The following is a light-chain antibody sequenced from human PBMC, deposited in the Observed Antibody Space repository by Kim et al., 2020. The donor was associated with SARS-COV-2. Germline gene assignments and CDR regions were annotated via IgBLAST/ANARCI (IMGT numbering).Light chain of an antibody. Sequence: SLSPEDRATLSCRASQSLRDYLAWYQHKPGQAPRLLIYDASNRATGIPARFSGSGSGTDFTLTISSLEPEDFAVYYCQQRTNWPTFGGGTKVDIK. CDR2: DAS. V-gene: IGKV3-11*01. CDR1: QSLRDY. CDR3: QQRTNWPT. J-gene: IGKJ4*01.